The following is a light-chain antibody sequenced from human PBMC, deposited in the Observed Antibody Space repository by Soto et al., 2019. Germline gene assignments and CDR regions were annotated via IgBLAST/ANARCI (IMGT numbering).Light chain of an antibody. J-gene: IGKJ2*01. V-gene: IGKV1-39*01. CDR3: QQSYSTPYT. Sequence: DIQMTQSPSSLSASVGDRVTITCRASQSISSSANYLNWYQQKPGKAPKLLIYVASSLQSGVPSRFSGSGSGTDFTLTINGLHPEDFATYYCQQSYSTPYTFGQGTKLEIK. CDR1: QSISSSANY. CDR2: VAS.